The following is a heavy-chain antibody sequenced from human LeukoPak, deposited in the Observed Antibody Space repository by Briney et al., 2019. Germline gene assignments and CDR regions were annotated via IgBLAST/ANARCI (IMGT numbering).Heavy chain of an antibody. D-gene: IGHD4-23*01. CDR2: IYYSGST. V-gene: IGHV4-59*01. CDR1: GGSISSYY. Sequence: PSETLSLTCTVSGGSISSYYWSWIRQPPGKRLEWIGYIYYSGSTNYNPSLKSRVTISVDTSKNQFSLKLSSVTAADTAVYYCARVGDYGGNSAILDYWGQGTLVTVSS. J-gene: IGHJ4*02. CDR3: ARVGDYGGNSAILDY.